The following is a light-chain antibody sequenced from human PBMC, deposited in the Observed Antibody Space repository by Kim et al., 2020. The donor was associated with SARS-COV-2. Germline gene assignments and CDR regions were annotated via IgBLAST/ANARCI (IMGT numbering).Light chain of an antibody. J-gene: IGKJ2*01. CDR1: QSLVHSDGNTY. Sequence: DVVMTQSPLSLPVTLGQPASISCRSSQSLVHSDGNTYLTWFHQRPGQSPRPLIYRVSNRDSGVPDRLSGSGSGTDFTLKIRRVEAEDVGVYYCMQGTHWPRYTCGQGTKLEI. V-gene: IGKV2-30*02. CDR2: RVS. CDR3: MQGTHWPRYT.